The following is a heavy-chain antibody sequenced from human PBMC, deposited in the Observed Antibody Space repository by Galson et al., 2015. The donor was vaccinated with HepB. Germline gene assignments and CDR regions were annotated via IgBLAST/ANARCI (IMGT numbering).Heavy chain of an antibody. V-gene: IGHV3-30*18. J-gene: IGHJ4*02. CDR3: AKDRAIDH. D-gene: IGHD3-10*01. Sequence: SLRLSCAASGFTFSSYGMHWVRQAPGKGLEWVALISYDGGNKYYADSVKGRFTISRDNSKSTVYLQIDSLRPEDTAVYYCAKDRAIDHWGQGTLVTVSA. CDR1: GFTFSSYG. CDR2: ISYDGGNK.